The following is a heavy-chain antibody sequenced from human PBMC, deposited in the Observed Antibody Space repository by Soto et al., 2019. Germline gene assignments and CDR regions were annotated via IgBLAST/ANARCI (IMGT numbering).Heavy chain of an antibody. Sequence: GGSLRLSCAASGFTFSNGWMSWVRQAPGKGLEWVGRIKSYTNGGTTDYAAPVKGRFAVSRDDSKNTLYLQMNSLKTEDAGVYYCTTDDPINKYWGQGTLVTASS. CDR2: IKSYTNGGTT. J-gene: IGHJ4*02. V-gene: IGHV3-15*01. CDR1: GFTFSNGW. CDR3: TTDDPINKY.